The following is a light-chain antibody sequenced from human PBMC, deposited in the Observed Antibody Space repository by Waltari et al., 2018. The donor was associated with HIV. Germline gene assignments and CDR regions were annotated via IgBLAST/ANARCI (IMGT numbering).Light chain of an antibody. CDR2: EVS. CDR3: CSYATDRNFV. V-gene: IGLV2-23*02. CDR1: SSDVGSSDL. J-gene: IGLJ7*01. Sequence: QSALTQPASVSGPPGQSITLSCTGTSSDVGSSDLVSWYQKYPGKAPTLMIYEVSKRPSGVSNRFSGSKSGNTASLTISGLQTEDEAEYYCCSYATDRNFVFGGGTQLTVL.